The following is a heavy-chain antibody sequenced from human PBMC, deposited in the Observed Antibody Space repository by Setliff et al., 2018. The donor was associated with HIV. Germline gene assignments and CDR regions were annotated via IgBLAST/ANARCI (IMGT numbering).Heavy chain of an antibody. Sequence: SQTLSLTCAVSGVSTTSATYYWSWIRHSPGKGLEWIGYIDYSGSAFYNPSLKSRLTISRDTSKNQFSLRMKSVTAADTAVYYCAREGKTALVTKYFDYWGQGTLVTVSS. D-gene: IGHD5-18*01. CDR2: IDYSGSA. V-gene: IGHV4-31*02. J-gene: IGHJ4*02. CDR1: GVSTTSATYY. CDR3: AREGKTALVTKYFDY.